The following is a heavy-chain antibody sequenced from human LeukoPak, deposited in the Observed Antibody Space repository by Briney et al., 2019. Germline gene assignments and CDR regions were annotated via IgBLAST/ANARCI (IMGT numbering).Heavy chain of an antibody. Sequence: SETLSLTCTVSGGSISSGYYYWSWIRQPAGKGLEWIGRMYTSGSTEYNSSLNSRVTISVDTSKNQFSLKLSSVTAADTAVYYCTRSRERYCTSGSCYIDLQARWGQGTLVTVSS. J-gene: IGHJ4*02. CDR2: MYTSGST. CDR1: GGSISSGYYY. V-gene: IGHV4-61*02. CDR3: TRSRERYCTSGSCYIDLQAR. D-gene: IGHD2-2*02.